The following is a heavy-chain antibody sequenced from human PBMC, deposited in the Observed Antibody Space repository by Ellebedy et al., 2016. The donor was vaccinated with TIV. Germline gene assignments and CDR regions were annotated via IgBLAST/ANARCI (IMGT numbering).Heavy chain of an antibody. V-gene: IGHV3-53*05. CDR2: IYSSGGT. CDR1: GFTVSSNY. D-gene: IGHD5-12*01. J-gene: IGHJ4*02. Sequence: GESLKISCAASGFTVSSNYMSWVRQAPGRGLEWVSTIYSSGGTYYADAVKGRFTIAKDDSKNTPYLQMNSLRADDTAVYYCARDSGYDPFYSPGGYWGQGTLVTASS. CDR3: ARDSGYDPFYSPGGY.